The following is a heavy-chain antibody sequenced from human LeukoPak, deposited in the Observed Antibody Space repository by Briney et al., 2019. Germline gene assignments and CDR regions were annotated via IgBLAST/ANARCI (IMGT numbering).Heavy chain of an antibody. CDR2: IFYSGST. CDR3: ARFTTVVPAFWYFDL. Sequence: PSETLSLTCTVSGASISNYYWSWIRQPPGKGLEWIGYIFYSGSTNYNPSLKSRVTISLDTSKNQFSLQLSSVTAADTAVYYCARFTTVVPAFWYFDLWGRGILVTVSS. V-gene: IGHV4-59*08. D-gene: IGHD4-23*01. J-gene: IGHJ2*01. CDR1: GASISNYY.